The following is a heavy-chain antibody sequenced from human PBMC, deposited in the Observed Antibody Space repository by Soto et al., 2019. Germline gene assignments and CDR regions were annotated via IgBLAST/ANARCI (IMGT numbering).Heavy chain of an antibody. CDR1: GFTFSSYA. CDR2: IGTAGDT. CDR3: ARADCSGGSCYFDY. D-gene: IGHD2-15*01. J-gene: IGHJ4*02. Sequence: GGSLRLSCAASGFTFSSYAMHWARQAPGKGLEWVSAIGTAGDTYYPGSVKGRFTISRENAKNSLYLQMNSLRAGDTAVYYCARADCSGGSCYFDYWGQGTLVTVSS. V-gene: IGHV3-13*01.